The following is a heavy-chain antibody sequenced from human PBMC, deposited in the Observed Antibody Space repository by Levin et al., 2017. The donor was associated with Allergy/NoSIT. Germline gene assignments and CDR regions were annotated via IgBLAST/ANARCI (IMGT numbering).Heavy chain of an antibody. Sequence: SQTLSLTCTVSGYSISSGYYWGWIRQPPGKGLEWIGSIYHSGSTYYNPSLKSRVTISVDTSKNQFSLKLSSVTAADTAVYYCARVRGGLLPAAHNWFDPWGQGTLVTVSS. V-gene: IGHV4-38-2*02. CDR2: IYHSGST. CDR3: ARVRGGLLPAAHNWFDP. J-gene: IGHJ5*02. D-gene: IGHD2-2*01. CDR1: GYSISSGYY.